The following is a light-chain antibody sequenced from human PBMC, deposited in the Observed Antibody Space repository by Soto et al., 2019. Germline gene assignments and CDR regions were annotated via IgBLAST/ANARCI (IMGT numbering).Light chain of an antibody. V-gene: IGKV1-39*01. Sequence: DLQMTQSPSSLSASVGDRVTITCRAKESVSSYVNWYQQKPGKAPKLLIYAASSLQSGVPARFSGSGSVTDFTLTISGLQPEDFATYYGQQSYSKWTFGQGTKVEIK. J-gene: IGKJ1*01. CDR2: AAS. CDR3: QQSYSKWT. CDR1: ESVSSY.